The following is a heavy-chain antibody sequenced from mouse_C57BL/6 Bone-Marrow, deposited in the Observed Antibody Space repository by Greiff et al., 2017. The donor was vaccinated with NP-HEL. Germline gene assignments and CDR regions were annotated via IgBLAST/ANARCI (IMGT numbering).Heavy chain of an antibody. Sequence: QVQLQQPGTELVKPGASVKLSCKASGYTFNSYWMHWVKQRPGQGLEWIGNINPSNGGTNYNEKFKSKATLTVDKSSSTACIQFSSRTSEDSAFYYCARSGGNYGYFDVWGTGTTVTVSS. D-gene: IGHD1-1*01. J-gene: IGHJ1*03. CDR3: ARSGGNYGYFDV. CDR2: INPSNGGT. CDR1: GYTFNSYW. V-gene: IGHV1-53*01.